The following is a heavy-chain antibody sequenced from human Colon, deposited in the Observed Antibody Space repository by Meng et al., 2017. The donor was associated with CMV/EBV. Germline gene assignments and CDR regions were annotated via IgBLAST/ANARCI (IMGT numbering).Heavy chain of an antibody. V-gene: IGHV1-2*02. CDR2: INPITGGT. CDR3: ASLSGGDFDY. Sequence: QGLLGQSGAEVKKPGAPVKVSCKASGYTFTGYFMYWVRQAPGQGLEWLGVINPITGGTNYAQKFQGRVTMTRDTSMNTAYMELSRLRSDDTAVYYCASLSGGDFDYWGQGTLVTVSS. CDR1: GYTFTGYF. D-gene: IGHD1-26*01. J-gene: IGHJ4*02.